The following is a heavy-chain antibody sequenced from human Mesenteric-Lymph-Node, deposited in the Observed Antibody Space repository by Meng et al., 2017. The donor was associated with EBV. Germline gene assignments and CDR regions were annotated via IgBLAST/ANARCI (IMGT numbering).Heavy chain of an antibody. CDR1: GGSFSGYY. D-gene: IGHD3-10*01. V-gene: IGHV4-34*01. J-gene: IGHJ4*02. CDR2: INHSGST. CDR3: ARGKTMVRGVTSDY. Sequence: QVQLKQCGAGLLKPSATLSLTCVVYGGSFSGYYCTWIRQPPGKGLEWIGEINHSGSTNYNPSLKSRVTISLDTSKNQFSLKLNSVTAADTAVYYCARGKTMVRGVTSDYWGQGTLVTVSS.